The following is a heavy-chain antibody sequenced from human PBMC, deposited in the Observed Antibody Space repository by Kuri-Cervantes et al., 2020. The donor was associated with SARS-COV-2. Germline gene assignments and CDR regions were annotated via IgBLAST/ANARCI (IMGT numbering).Heavy chain of an antibody. V-gene: IGHV4-34*01. CDR3: ARGRSFVGN. D-gene: IGHD3-16*01. J-gene: IGHJ4*02. Sequence: SETLSLTCAVYGGSFSGYYWSWIRQPPGKGLEWIGEINHSGSTNYNPSLKSRVTKSVDTSKNQFSLKLSSVTAADTAVYYCARGRSFVGNWGQGTLVTVSS. CDR1: GGSFSGYY. CDR2: INHSGST.